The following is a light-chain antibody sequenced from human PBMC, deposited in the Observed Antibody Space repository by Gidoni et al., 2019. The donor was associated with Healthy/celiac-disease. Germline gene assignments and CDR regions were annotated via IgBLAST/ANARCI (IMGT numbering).Light chain of an antibody. CDR2: GAS. Sequence: EIVMTQSPATLSVSPGERATLSCRASQSVSSNLAWYQQKPGQAPRLLIYGASTRATGIPARFSGSGSGTEFTLTISSLQSEDFAVYYCQQYNNWPSPTFGQXTKLEIK. J-gene: IGKJ2*01. CDR3: QQYNNWPSPT. CDR1: QSVSSN. V-gene: IGKV3-15*01.